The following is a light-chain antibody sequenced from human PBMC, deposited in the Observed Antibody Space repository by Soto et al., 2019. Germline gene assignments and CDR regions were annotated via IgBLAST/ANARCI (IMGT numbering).Light chain of an antibody. CDR3: QQYHNWPA. CDR1: QSVSSY. CDR2: DAS. Sequence: EIVLTQSPATLSLSPVERATLSCRASQSVSSYLAWYQQKPGQAPRLLIHDASNRATDIPARFSGSGSGTDFTLTISRLEPEDFAVYYCQQYHNWPAFGQGTKVDIK. V-gene: IGKV3-11*01. J-gene: IGKJ1*01.